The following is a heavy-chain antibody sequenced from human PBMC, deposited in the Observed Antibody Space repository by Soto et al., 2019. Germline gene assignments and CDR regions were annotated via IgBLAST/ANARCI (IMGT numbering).Heavy chain of an antibody. CDR3: TSRITIFGVVITDYFDY. J-gene: IGHJ4*02. CDR2: IKSKTDGGTT. Sequence: PGGSLRLSCAASGFTFSNAWMSWVRQAPGKGLEWVGRIKSKTDGGTTDYAAPVKGRFTISRDDSKNTLYLQMNSLKTEDTAVYYCTSRITIFGVVITDYFDYWGQGTLVTVSS. D-gene: IGHD3-3*01. CDR1: GFTFSNAW. V-gene: IGHV3-15*01.